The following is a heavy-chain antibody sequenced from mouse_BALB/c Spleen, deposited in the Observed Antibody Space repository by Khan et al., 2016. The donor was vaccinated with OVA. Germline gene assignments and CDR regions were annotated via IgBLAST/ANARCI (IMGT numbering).Heavy chain of an antibody. J-gene: IGHJ4*01. CDR2: ISYSGST. V-gene: IGHV3-2*02. D-gene: IGHD1-1*01. Sequence: EVQLQESGPGLVKPSQSLSLTCTVTGYSITSNYAWSWIRQFPGNKLEWMGYISYSGSTNYNPSLKSRISVTRDTSENQFFLQLSSVTTEDTATSYCASLNYHGYALDYWGQGTSVTVSS. CDR1: GYSITSNYA. CDR3: ASLNYHGYALDY.